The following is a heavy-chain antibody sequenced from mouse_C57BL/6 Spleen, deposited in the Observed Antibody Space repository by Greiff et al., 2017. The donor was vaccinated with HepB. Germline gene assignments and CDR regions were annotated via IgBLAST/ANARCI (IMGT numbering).Heavy chain of an antibody. CDR2: IYPGSGNT. Sequence: VQLQQSGAELVRPGASVKLSCKASGYTFTDYYINWVKQRPGQGLEWIARIYPGSGNTYYNEKFKGKATLTAEKSSSTAYMQLSSLTSEDSAVYFCARRGDLYDGFPNWYFDVWGTGTTVTVSS. D-gene: IGHD2-3*01. CDR1: GYTFTDYY. V-gene: IGHV1-76*01. J-gene: IGHJ1*03. CDR3: ARRGDLYDGFPNWYFDV.